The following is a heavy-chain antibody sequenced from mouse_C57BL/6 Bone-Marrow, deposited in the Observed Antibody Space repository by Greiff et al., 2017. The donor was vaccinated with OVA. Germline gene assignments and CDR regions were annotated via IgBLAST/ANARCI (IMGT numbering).Heavy chain of an antibody. CDR1: GYTFTDYY. D-gene: IGHD2-2*01. Sequence: EVQRVESGPVLVKPGASVKMSCKASGYTFTDYYMNWVKQSHGKSLEWIGVINPYNGGTSYNQKFKGKATLTVDKSSSTAYMELNSLTSEDSAVYYCARGGALWLRRTYYAMDYWGQGTSVTVSS. J-gene: IGHJ4*01. CDR2: INPYNGGT. V-gene: IGHV1-19*01. CDR3: ARGGALWLRRTYYAMDY.